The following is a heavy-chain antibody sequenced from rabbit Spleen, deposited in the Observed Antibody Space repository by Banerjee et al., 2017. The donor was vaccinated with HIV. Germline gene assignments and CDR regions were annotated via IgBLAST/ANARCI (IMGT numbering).Heavy chain of an antibody. CDR2: IDPVFGIT. Sequence: QEQLVESGGGLVQPGGSLKLSCTVSGFDISRYGVTWVRQAPGKGLEWIGYIDPVFGITYYANWVNGRFSISRENAQNTVFLQMTSLTAADTATYFCARDLVAVIGWNFNLWGPGTLVTVS. J-gene: IGHJ4*01. V-gene: IGHV1S47*01. D-gene: IGHD5-1*01. CDR1: GFDISRYG. CDR3: ARDLVAVIGWNFNL.